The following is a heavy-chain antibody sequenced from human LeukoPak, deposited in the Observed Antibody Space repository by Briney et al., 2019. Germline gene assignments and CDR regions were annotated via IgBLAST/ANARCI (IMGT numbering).Heavy chain of an antibody. Sequence: PGGSLRLSCAASGFTFSSYWMSWVRQAPGKGLEWVANIKQDGSEKYYVDSVKGRFTISRDNAKNSLYLQMNSLRAEDTAVYYCARVGGDEEKQIDYWGQGTLVTVSS. CDR2: IKQDGSEK. V-gene: IGHV3-7*01. D-gene: IGHD2-21*02. CDR3: ARVGGDEEKQIDY. J-gene: IGHJ4*02. CDR1: GFTFSSYW.